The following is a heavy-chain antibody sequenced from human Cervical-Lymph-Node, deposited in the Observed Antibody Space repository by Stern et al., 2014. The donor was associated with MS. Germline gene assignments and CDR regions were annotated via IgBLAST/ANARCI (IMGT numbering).Heavy chain of an antibody. D-gene: IGHD2-2*01. CDR3: ARGGWMATASTPTEY. Sequence: QVKLVQSGAEVKKPGASVKVSCKASGYTFTNYGINWVRQAPGQGLEWMAWISAFNGDTSYAQNFQGRVTMTTDKSTSTAYMELRSLRSDDTAVYFCARGGWMATASTPTEYWGQGTLVTVSS. CDR2: ISAFNGDT. J-gene: IGHJ4*02. CDR1: GYTFTNYG. V-gene: IGHV1-18*01.